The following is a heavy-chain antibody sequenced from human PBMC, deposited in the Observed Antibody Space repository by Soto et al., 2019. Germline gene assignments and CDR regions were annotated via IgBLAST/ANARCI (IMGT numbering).Heavy chain of an antibody. CDR2: ISAAGDP. J-gene: IGHJ6*02. CDR3: ARTDRDFYGLDV. V-gene: IGHV3-13*05. CDR1: GLTFRNYD. Sequence: EVQLVESGGGLVQPGGSLRLSCEASGLTFRNYDMHWVRQGTGKGLEWVSGISAAGDPDYADSVEGRFTISRENAQNSFFLQMNSLRVGGTAVYYCARTDRDFYGLDVWGQGTTVIVSS.